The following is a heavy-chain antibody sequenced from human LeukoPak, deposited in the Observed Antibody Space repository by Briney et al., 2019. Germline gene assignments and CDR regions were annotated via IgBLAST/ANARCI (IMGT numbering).Heavy chain of an antibody. V-gene: IGHV4-4*09. CDR3: ARLGPAYCSSTSCYKGQYYDYYYMDV. D-gene: IGHD2-2*02. CDR2: IYTSGST. CDR1: GGSISSYY. Sequence: SETLSLTCTVSGGSISSYYWSWIRQPPGKGLEWIGYIYTSGSTNYNPSLKSRVTTSVDTSKNQSSLKLSSVTAADTAVYYCARLGPAYCSSTSCYKGQYYDYYYMDVWGKGTTVTVSS. J-gene: IGHJ6*03.